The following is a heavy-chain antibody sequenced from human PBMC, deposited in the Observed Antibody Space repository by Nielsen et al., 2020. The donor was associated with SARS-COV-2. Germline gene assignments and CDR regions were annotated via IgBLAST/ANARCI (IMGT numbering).Heavy chain of an antibody. CDR1: GFTFSSYG. Sequence: GESLKISCAASGFTFSSYGMHWVRQAPGKGLEWVAVIWYDGSNKYYADSVKGRFTISRDNSKNTLYLQMNNLRAEDTAVYYCARDPAQWLASNDAFDIWGQGTMVTVSS. D-gene: IGHD6-19*01. J-gene: IGHJ3*02. V-gene: IGHV3-33*01. CDR3: ARDPAQWLASNDAFDI. CDR2: IWYDGSNK.